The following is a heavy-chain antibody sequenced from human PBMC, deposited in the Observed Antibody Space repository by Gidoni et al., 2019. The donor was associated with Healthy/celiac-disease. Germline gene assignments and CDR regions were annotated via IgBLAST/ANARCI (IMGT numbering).Heavy chain of an antibody. V-gene: IGHV3-15*07. CDR2: INSKTDGGTT. Sequence: EVQLVEAGGGMVKPGGSLRLSCAASGFTFSNAWMNWVLQAPGKGPEWVGRINSKTDGGTTDYAAPVKGRFTIARDDSKNTLYLQRNSLKTEDSAVYYCWGETLDYWGQGTLVTVSS. D-gene: IGHD3-16*01. J-gene: IGHJ4*02. CDR3: WGETLDY. CDR1: GFTFSNAW.